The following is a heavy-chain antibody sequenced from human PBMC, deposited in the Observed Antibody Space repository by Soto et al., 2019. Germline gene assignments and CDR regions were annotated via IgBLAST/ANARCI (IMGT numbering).Heavy chain of an antibody. CDR2: IYYSGST. V-gene: IGHV4-39*01. D-gene: IGHD3-3*01. CDR1: GGSISSSSYY. J-gene: IGHJ6*02. Sequence: PSETLSLTCTVSGGSISSSSYYWGWIRQPPGKGLEWIGSIYYSGSTYYNPSLKSRVTISVDTSKNQFSLKLSSVTAADTAVYYCAGRYDFRSGYYTNYYGMDVWGQGTTVTVSS. CDR3: AGRYDFRSGYYTNYYGMDV.